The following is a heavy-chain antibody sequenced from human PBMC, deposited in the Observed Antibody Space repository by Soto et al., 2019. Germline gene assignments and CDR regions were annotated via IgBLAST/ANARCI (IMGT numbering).Heavy chain of an antibody. CDR2: VSSYIGNT. D-gene: IGHD3-10*01. J-gene: IGHJ4*02. Sequence: QVQLVQSGPEVKKPGASVTVSCKTSGYTFTDHGIDWVRQAPGQGLEWVGWVSSYIGNTNYAYNLKDRVIMTTDASTSTAYMELRGLRSDDTAVYYCAREVEGSYSPADFWGQGTPVTVSS. CDR3: AREVEGSYSPADF. V-gene: IGHV1-18*01. CDR1: GYTFTDHG.